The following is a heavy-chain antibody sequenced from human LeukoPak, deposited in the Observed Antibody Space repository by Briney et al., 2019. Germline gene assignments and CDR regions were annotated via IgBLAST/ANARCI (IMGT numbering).Heavy chain of an antibody. J-gene: IGHJ4*02. CDR1: GGSISSGSYY. CDR3: ARAVGSFDWLPLFDY. CDR2: IYTSGST. V-gene: IGHV4-61*02. Sequence: SQTLSLTCTVSGGSISSGSYYWSWIRQPAGKGLEWIGRIYTSGSTNYNPSLKSRVTISVDTSKNQFSLKLSSVTAADTAVYYCARAVGSFDWLPLFDYWGQGTLVTVSS. D-gene: IGHD3-9*01.